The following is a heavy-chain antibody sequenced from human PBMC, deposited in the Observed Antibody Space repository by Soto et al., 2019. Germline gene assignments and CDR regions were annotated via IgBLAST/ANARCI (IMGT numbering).Heavy chain of an antibody. D-gene: IGHD4-17*01. CDR2: IYSGGST. Sequence: GGSLRLSCAASGFTVSSNYMSWVRQAPGKGLEWVSVIYSGGSTYYADSVKGRFTISRDNSKNTLYLQMNSLRAEDTAVYYCARAAPYFYGGPPEYFQHWGQGTLVTVSS. J-gene: IGHJ1*01. CDR3: ARAAPYFYGGPPEYFQH. CDR1: GFTVSSNY. V-gene: IGHV3-53*01.